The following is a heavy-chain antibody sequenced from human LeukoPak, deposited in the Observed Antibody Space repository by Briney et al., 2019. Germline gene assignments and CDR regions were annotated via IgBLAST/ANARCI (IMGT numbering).Heavy chain of an antibody. CDR1: GVSISSYY. Sequence: PSETLSLTCTVSGVSISSYYWSWLRQPPGKGLEGLGYIYTSGSTNYNPSLKSRVTISVDTSKNQFSLKLSSVTAADTAVYYCARRASYYYYYMDVWGKGTTVTVSS. CDR2: IYTSGST. J-gene: IGHJ6*03. V-gene: IGHV4-4*09. CDR3: ARRASYYYYYMDV.